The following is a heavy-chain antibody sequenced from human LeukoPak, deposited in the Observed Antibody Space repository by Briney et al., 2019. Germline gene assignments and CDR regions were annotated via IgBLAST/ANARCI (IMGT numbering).Heavy chain of an antibody. D-gene: IGHD5-18*01. CDR2: IGPTGSDR. Sequence: GGSLRLSCTASGLTFSTSGFNWVRQAPGKGLEWVASIGPTGSDRYHADSIKGRFTISRDNAKDSLYLQMNSLRAEDTGLYYCTRASGYSSGSVDYWGQGALVTVSS. V-gene: IGHV3-21*04. CDR3: TRASGYSSGSVDY. CDR1: GLTFSTSG. J-gene: IGHJ4*02.